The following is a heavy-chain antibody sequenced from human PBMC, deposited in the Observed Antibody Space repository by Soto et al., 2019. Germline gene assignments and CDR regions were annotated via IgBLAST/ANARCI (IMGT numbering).Heavy chain of an antibody. J-gene: IGHJ4*02. V-gene: IGHV1-3*01. D-gene: IGHD5-18*01. CDR3: ARDPGYSYGYN. CDR2: INAGNGNT. CDR1: GYTFTSYA. Sequence: QVQLVQSGAEVKKPGATVKVSCKASGYTFTSYAMHWVRQAPGQRLEWMGWINAGNGNTKYSQKFQVRVTITRDTSASTAYMERSSLRSEDTAVYYCARDPGYSYGYNWGQGTLVTVSS.